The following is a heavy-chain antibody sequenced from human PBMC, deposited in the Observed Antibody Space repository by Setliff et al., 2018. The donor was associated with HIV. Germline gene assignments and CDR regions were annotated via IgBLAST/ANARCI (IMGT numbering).Heavy chain of an antibody. J-gene: IGHJ6*03. CDR1: GFTFHDYT. Sequence: PGGSLRLSCTASGFTFHDYTMHWVRQAPGKGLEWVSLISWDGGSTYYADSVKGRFTISRDNSKNTLYMQMNNLRAEDTAVYYCAKRGYVSAWYDEPVQFYQHMDVWGKGTTVTVSS. V-gene: IGHV3-43*01. CDR2: ISWDGGST. D-gene: IGHD6-19*01. CDR3: AKRGYVSAWYDEPVQFYQHMDV.